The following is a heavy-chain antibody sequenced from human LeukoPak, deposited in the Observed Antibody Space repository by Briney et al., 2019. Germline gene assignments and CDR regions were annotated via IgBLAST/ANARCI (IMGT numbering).Heavy chain of an antibody. CDR3: ARSIGDYYDSSGYYYSAFDI. V-gene: IGHV1-2*06. J-gene: IGHJ3*02. CDR1: GYTFTGYY. D-gene: IGHD3-22*01. Sequence: ASVKVSCKASGYTFTGYYMHWVRQAPRQGLEWMGRINPNSGGTNYAQKFQGRVTMTRDTSISTAYMELSRLRSDDTAVYYCARSIGDYYDSSGYYYSAFDIWGQGTMVTVSS. CDR2: INPNSGGT.